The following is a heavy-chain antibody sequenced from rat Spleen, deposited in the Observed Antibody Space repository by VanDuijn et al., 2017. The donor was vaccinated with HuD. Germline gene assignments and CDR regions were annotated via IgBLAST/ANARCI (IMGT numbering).Heavy chain of an antibody. Sequence: EVQLVESGGGLVQPGRSLKLSCAASGFTFCNYYMAWVRQAPTKGLEWVAYISTAGGNTYYRDSVRGRFTISRDNAKSALYLQMESLRSEDTATYYCTTDSYVDGTYYPGGFDYWGQGVMVTVSS. V-gene: IGHV5-27*01. CDR3: TTDSYVDGTYYPGGFDY. D-gene: IGHD1-12*02. CDR2: ISTAGGNT. J-gene: IGHJ2*01. CDR1: GFTFCNYY.